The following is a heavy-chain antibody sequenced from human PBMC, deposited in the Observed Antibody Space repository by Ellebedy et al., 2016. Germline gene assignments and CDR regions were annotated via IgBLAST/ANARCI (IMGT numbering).Heavy chain of an antibody. CDR2: INPSGGST. D-gene: IGHD2-21*01. V-gene: IGHV1-46*01. J-gene: IGHJ6*02. CDR3: AADPVGDGTMDV. CDR1: GYTFTSYY. Sequence: ASVKVSCKASGYTFTSYYMHWVRQAPGQGLEWMGIINPSGGSTSYAQKFQGRVTMTRDTSTSTVYMELSSLRSEDTAVYYCAADPVGDGTMDVWGQGTTVTVSS.